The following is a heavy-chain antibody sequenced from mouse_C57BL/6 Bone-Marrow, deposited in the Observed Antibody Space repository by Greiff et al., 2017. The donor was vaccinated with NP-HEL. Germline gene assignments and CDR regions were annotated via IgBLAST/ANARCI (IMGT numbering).Heavy chain of an antibody. J-gene: IGHJ4*01. V-gene: IGHV1-9*01. Sequence: VQLQQSGAELVRPGASVKLSCTASGFNIKDDYMHWVKQRPEQGLEWIGEILPGSGSTNYNEKFKGKATFTADTSSNTAYMQLSSLTTEDSAIYYCAARWLPGDYAMDYWGQGTSVTVSS. CDR2: ILPGSGST. CDR3: AARWLPGDYAMDY. D-gene: IGHD2-3*01. CDR1: GFNIKDDY.